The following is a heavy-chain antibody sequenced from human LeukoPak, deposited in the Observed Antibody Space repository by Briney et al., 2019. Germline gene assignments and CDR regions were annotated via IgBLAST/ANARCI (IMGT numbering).Heavy chain of an antibody. CDR3: AREGTSGSYYFDY. CDR1: GFTFSSYS. V-gene: IGHV3-21*01. Sequence: PGGSLRLSCAASGFTFSSYSMNWVRQAPGKGLEWVSSISSSSSYIYYADSVKGRFTISRDNAKNSLYLQMNSLRAEDTAVYYCAREGTSGSYYFDYWGQGTLVTVSS. CDR2: ISSSSSYI. D-gene: IGHD1-26*01. J-gene: IGHJ4*02.